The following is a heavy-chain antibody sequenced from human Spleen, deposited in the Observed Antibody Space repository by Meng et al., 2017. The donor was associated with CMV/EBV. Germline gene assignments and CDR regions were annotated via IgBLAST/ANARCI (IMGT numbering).Heavy chain of an antibody. D-gene: IGHD5-24*01. V-gene: IGHV4-39*07. CDR2: IYYNGNT. CDR1: GGSISSSSYY. J-gene: IGHJ3*01. Sequence: SETLSLTCTVSGGSISSSSYYWGWIRQPPGKGLEWIGSIYYNGNTNYNPSLKSRVTISVDTSKNQFSLKLSSVTAADTAVYFCARGRRNGVGLWGQGTVVTVSS. CDR3: ARGRRNGVGL.